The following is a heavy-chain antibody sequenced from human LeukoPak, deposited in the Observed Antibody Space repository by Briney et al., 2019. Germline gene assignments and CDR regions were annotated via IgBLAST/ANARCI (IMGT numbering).Heavy chain of an antibody. CDR1: GGSISSYY. Sequence: SETLSLTCTVSGGSISSYYWSWIRQPPGKGLEWIGYIYYSGSTNYNPSLKSRVTISVDTSKNQFSLKLSSVTAADTAVYYCARGGSYGSGSYGVDYWGQGTLVTDSS. J-gene: IGHJ4*02. CDR3: ARGGSYGSGSYGVDY. CDR2: IYYSGST. D-gene: IGHD3-10*01. V-gene: IGHV4-59*08.